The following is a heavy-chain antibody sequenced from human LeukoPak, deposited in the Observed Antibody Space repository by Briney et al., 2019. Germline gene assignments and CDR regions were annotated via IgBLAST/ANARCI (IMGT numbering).Heavy chain of an antibody. CDR2: IRYDGSNK. D-gene: IGHD2-15*01. V-gene: IGHV3-30*02. CDR3: AKGLVAAEGDYYFDY. J-gene: IGHJ4*02. Sequence: SGVSLRLSCAASGFTFSSYGMHWVRQAPGKGLEWVAFIRYDGSNKYYADSAKGRFTISRDNSKNTLYLQMNSLRAEDTAVYYCAKGLVAAEGDYYFDYWGQGTLVTVSS. CDR1: GFTFSSYG.